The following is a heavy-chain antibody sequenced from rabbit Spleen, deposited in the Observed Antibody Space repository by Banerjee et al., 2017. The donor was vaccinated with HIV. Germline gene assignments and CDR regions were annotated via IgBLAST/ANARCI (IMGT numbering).Heavy chain of an antibody. CDR1: GFSLSSYY. D-gene: IGHD8-1*01. V-gene: IGHV1S7*01. CDR3: ARGEYFTVGFSSYAIYLDL. Sequence: QELVESAGGLVNPGGSLTLTCTASGFSLSSYYMNWVRQAPGKGLEWIGYIDPVFGITYYANWVNGRFSISRENAQNTVFLQMTSLTAADTATYFCARGEYFTVGFSSYAIYLDLWGQGTLVTVS. CDR2: IDPVFGIT. J-gene: IGHJ4*01.